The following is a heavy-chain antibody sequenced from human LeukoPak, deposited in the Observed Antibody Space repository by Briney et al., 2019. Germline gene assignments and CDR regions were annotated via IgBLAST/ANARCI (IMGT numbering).Heavy chain of an antibody. CDR3: ARDPRTVRI. CDR1: GFTFSSYA. D-gene: IGHD3/OR15-3a*01. Sequence: GRSLRLSCAASGFTFSSYAMHWVRQAPGKGLEWVAVISYDGSNKYYADSVKGRFTISRDNSKNTLYLQMNSLRVEDTAVYYCARDPRTVRIWGQGTLVTVSS. V-gene: IGHV3-30*14. CDR2: ISYDGSNK. J-gene: IGHJ4*02.